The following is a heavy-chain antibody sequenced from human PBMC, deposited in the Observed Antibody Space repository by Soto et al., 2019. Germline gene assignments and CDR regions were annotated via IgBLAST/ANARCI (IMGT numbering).Heavy chain of an antibody. D-gene: IGHD1-26*01. CDR2: IYNSGKP. CDR1: GDSISSSSLY. V-gene: IGHV4-39*01. CDR3: ARHGSNSGSYSEYFQY. Sequence: QLQLQESGPGLVKPSETVSLTCTVSGDSISSSSLYWGWIRQPPGKGLEWIGSIYNSGKPYYSPSLQSRVSCSVDSSQNQFSLKLSSVTAADTAVYYCARHGSNSGSYSEYFQYWGQGNLVAVSS. J-gene: IGHJ1*01.